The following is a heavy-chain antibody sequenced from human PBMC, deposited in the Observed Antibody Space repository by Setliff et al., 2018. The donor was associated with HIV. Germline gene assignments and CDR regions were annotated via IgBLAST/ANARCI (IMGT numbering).Heavy chain of an antibody. D-gene: IGHD3-10*01. CDR3: ARGSDSGSYSYYYGMDV. CDR2: INPSGGST. J-gene: IGHJ6*02. Sequence: GASVKVSYKASGYTFSSYYMHWVRQAPGQGLEWMGIINPSGGSTAYPQKFQGRVTMTRDTSTSTAYMELNSLRSEDTAVYYCARGSDSGSYSYYYGMDVWGQGTTVTVSS. CDR1: GYTFSSYY. V-gene: IGHV1-46*01.